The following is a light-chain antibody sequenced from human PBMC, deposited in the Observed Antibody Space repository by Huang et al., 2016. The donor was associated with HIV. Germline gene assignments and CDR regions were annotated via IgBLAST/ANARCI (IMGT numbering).Light chain of an antibody. CDR1: QGVRSN. CDR3: QQYNNWPRT. CDR2: GAS. V-gene: IGKV3-15*01. Sequence: EMVMTQSPDTLSVSPGEGVTLSCRASQGVRSNLAWYQQKPGQAPRLRIHGASTRVTGIPARFSGSGSETDFTLTIHSLQSEDVAVYYCQQYNNWPRTFGQGTKLEIK. J-gene: IGKJ2*01.